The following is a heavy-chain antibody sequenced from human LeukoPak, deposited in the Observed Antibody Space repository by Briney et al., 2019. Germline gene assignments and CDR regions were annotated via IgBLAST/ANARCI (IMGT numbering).Heavy chain of an antibody. Sequence: PSQTLSLTCTVSGGSISSGGYYWSWIRQPPGKGLEWIGEINHSGSTNYNPSLKSRVTISVDTSKNQFSLKLSSVTAADTAVYYCARSSRYCSSTSRQTPWGQGTLVTVSS. V-gene: IGHV4-30-2*01. CDR1: GGSISSGGYY. D-gene: IGHD2-2*01. CDR2: INHSGST. J-gene: IGHJ4*02. CDR3: ARSSRYCSSTSRQTP.